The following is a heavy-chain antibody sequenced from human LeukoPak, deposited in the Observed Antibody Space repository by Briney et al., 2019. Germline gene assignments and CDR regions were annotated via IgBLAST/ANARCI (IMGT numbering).Heavy chain of an antibody. CDR1: GFTFSSYW. V-gene: IGHV3-7*04. D-gene: IGHD3-10*01. J-gene: IGHJ4*02. Sequence: PGGSLRLSCAASGFTFSSYWMSWVRQAPGKGLEWVANIKQDGSEKYYVDSVKGRFTISRDNAKNSLYLQMNSRRAEDKAVYSCAGGVRYYFGSGTPHFDSWAQGPLVTVS. CDR3: AGGVRYYFGSGTPHFDS. CDR2: IKQDGSEK.